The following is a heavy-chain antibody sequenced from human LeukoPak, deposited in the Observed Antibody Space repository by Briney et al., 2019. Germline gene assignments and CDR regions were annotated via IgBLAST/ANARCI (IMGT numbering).Heavy chain of an antibody. CDR3: AKTVVRGVIKYYFDY. Sequence: GGSLRLFSAASGFTFSSCAMSWVRQAPGKGLAWVSAISGSGGGTYYADSVKGRFTISRDNSKNTLYLQMNSLRAEDTAVYYCAKTVVRGVIKYYFDYWGQGTLVTVSS. J-gene: IGHJ4*02. V-gene: IGHV3-23*01. D-gene: IGHD3-10*01. CDR1: GFTFSSCA. CDR2: ISGSGGGT.